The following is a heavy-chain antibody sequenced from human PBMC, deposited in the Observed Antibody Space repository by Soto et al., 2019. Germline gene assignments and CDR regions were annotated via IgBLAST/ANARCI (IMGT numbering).Heavy chain of an antibody. Sequence: GSLRPSCVGSGFTLNNYGVHWVRQAPGKGLEWVALMWYDGLRQTYLDSVRGRFTVSRDSSTNTIYLQMNSLRVEDTGNYFCVKESTPPFFDSWGQGTPVTVSS. CDR3: VKESTPPFFDS. CDR1: GFTLNNYG. D-gene: IGHD2-15*01. J-gene: IGHJ4*02. CDR2: MWYDGLRQ. V-gene: IGHV3-33*03.